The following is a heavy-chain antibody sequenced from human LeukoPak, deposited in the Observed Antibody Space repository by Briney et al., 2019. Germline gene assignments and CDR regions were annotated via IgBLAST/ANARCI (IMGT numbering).Heavy chain of an antibody. D-gene: IGHD2-15*01. V-gene: IGHV1-18*01. J-gene: IGHJ4*02. CDR3: ARDWDIVVVVAAFDY. Sequence: ASVKVSCKASGYTFTSYGISWVRQAPGQGLEWMGWISAYNGNTNYAQKLQGRVTMTTDTSTSTAYMELRSLRSDDTAVYYCARDWDIVVVVAAFDYWGQGTLVTVSS. CDR2: ISAYNGNT. CDR1: GYTFTSYG.